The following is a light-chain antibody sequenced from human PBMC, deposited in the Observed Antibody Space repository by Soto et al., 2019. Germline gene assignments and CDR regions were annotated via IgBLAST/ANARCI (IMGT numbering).Light chain of an antibody. V-gene: IGLV8-61*01. Sequence: QTVVTQEPSFSVSPGGTVTLTCGLSSGSVSASYYPSWYQQTPGQAPRTLIYSTNTRSSGVPDRFSGSILGSKAALTITGAQADDESDYYCVLYMGGGISVFGGGTQLTVL. J-gene: IGLJ3*02. CDR3: VLYMGGGISV. CDR2: STN. CDR1: SGSVSASYY.